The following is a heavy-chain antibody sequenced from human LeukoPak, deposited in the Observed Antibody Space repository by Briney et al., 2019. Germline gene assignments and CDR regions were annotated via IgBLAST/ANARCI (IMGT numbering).Heavy chain of an antibody. J-gene: IGHJ6*02. V-gene: IGHV4-39*01. CDR1: GGSISSSSYY. CDR2: TYYSGST. Sequence: PSETLSLTCTVSGGSISSSSYYWGWIRQPPGKGLEWIGSTYYSGSTYYNPSLKSRVTISVDTSKNQFSLKLSSVTAADTAVYYCASGSMDVWGQGTTVTVSS. CDR3: ASGSMDV.